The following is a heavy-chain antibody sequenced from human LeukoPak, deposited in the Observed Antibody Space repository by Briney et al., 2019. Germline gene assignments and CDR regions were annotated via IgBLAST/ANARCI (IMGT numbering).Heavy chain of an antibody. CDR2: IKQDGSEK. Sequence: GGALGLSCAGSGFPLSSFWMTRVRPAPGKGLGGVANIKQDGSEKYYVDSVKGRFTIPRDNAKNSLYLQMNSLRAADTAVYYCGRDRLIGGLDPWGQGTLVTVSS. CDR1: GFPLSSFW. CDR3: GRDRLIGGLDP. V-gene: IGHV3-7*01. D-gene: IGHD3-3*01. J-gene: IGHJ5*02.